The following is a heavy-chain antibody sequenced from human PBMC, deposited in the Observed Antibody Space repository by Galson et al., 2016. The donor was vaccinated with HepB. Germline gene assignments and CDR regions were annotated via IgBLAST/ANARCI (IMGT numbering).Heavy chain of an antibody. CDR3: ATSCSYGWGSYLPPNYFDY. Sequence: SLRLSCAASGFAFNTYSINWVRQAPGRGLEWVSYISGSSSTIYYADSVQGRFTISRDNARNSLYLQMDRLRDEDTAVYYCATSCSYGWGSYLPPNYFDYWGQGTLVTVSS. D-gene: IGHD3-10*01. J-gene: IGHJ4*02. V-gene: IGHV3-48*02. CDR1: GFAFNTYS. CDR2: ISGSSSTI.